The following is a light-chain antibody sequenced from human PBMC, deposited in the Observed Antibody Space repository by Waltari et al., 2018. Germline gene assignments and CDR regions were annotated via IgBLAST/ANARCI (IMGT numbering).Light chain of an antibody. CDR2: RNN. CDR1: RSNIGSNY. CDR3: AAWDDSLSGRV. Sequence: QSVLTQPPSASGTPGQRVTISCSGSRSNIGSNYVYWYQHVPGTAPKLLIYRNNPRPSGVPDRFSGSKSGTSASLAISGLRSEDEVDYYCAAWDDSLSGRVFGGGTKVTVL. J-gene: IGLJ3*02. V-gene: IGLV1-47*01.